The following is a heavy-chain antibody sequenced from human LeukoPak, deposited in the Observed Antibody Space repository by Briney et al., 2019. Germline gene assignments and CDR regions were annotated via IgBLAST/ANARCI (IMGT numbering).Heavy chain of an antibody. Sequence: SLRLSCLGSLLTFLSYAMRGLGQAPARGRAGVAAGNRCGWRKYYAHALKGRFTISRDNSQKPLYLQMNSLRAEDTAVYYCSNIAQRFRSYGMAVWGQGTMVTVSS. J-gene: IGHJ6*02. CDR2: GNRCGWRK. V-gene: IGHV3-23*01. CDR3: SNIAQRFRSYGMAV. D-gene: IGHD2-15*01. CDR1: LLTFLSYA.